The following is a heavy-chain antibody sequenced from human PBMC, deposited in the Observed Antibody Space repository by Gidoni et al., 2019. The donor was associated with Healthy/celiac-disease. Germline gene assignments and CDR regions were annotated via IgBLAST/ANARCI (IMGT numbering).Heavy chain of an antibody. J-gene: IGHJ4*02. CDR1: GLTFSCSA. Sequence: EVQLVESGGGLVQPGGSLKLSCAASGLTFSCSAMHWVRQASGTGLEWVGRIRSKANSYATAYAASVKGRFTISRDDSKNTAYLQMNSLKTEDTAVYYCTSRNYDFWSGYPTHWGQGTLVTVSS. CDR2: IRSKANSYAT. V-gene: IGHV3-73*02. D-gene: IGHD3-3*01. CDR3: TSRNYDFWSGYPTH.